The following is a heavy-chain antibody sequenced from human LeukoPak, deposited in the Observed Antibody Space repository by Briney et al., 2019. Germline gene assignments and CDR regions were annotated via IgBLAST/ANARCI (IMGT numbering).Heavy chain of an antibody. CDR2: INHSGST. J-gene: IGHJ4*02. CDR3: ARRQGGFWSGYYPKPEYFDY. Sequence: SETLSLTCAVYGGSFSGYYWSWIRQPPGTGLEWIGEINHSGSTNYNPSLKSRVTISVDTSKNQFSLKLSSVTAADTAVYYCARRQGGFWSGYYPKPEYFDYWGQGTLVTVSS. D-gene: IGHD3-3*01. CDR1: GGSFSGYY. V-gene: IGHV4-34*01.